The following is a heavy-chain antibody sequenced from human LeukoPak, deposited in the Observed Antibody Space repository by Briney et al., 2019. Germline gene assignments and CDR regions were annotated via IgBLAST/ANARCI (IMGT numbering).Heavy chain of an antibody. J-gene: IGHJ4*02. D-gene: IGHD3-16*01. V-gene: IGHV3-74*01. Sequence: GGSLRLSCAASGFTFSSYWMHWVRQAPGKGLVWVSRINSDGSSTSYADSVKGRFTISRDNAKNTLYLQMNSLRAEDTAVYYCARVWSGPGELDYWGQGTLVTVSS. CDR2: INSDGSST. CDR1: GFTFSSYW. CDR3: ARVWSGPGELDY.